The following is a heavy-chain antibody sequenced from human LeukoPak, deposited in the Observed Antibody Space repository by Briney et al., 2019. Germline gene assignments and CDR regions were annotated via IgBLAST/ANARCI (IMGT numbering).Heavy chain of an antibody. CDR3: ARDLYRIVVVPHYFDY. CDR1: GYTFTGYY. V-gene: IGHV1-2*02. CDR2: INPNSGGT. J-gene: IGHJ4*02. Sequence: ASVKVSCKASGYTFTGYYIHWVRQAPGQGLEWMGWINPNSGGTNYAQKFQGRVTMTRDTSISTAYMDLSRLRSDDTAVYYCARDLYRIVVVPHYFDYWGQGTLVTVSS. D-gene: IGHD3-22*01.